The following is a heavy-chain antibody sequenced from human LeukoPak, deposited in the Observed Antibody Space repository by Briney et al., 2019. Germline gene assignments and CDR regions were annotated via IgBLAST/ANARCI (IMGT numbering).Heavy chain of an antibody. J-gene: IGHJ4*02. CDR2: GYTSGTT. D-gene: IGHD1-26*01. CDR3: ARERVGCTIDRGFDQ. Sequence: SQTLSLTCTVSGASVSSSDFYWNWIRQPAGKGLEWIGRGYTSGTTDYNPSLKSRLTISVDTSTNRFSLKLSSVTAADTAVYFCARERVGCTIDRGFDQWGQGILVTVSS. V-gene: IGHV4-61*02. CDR1: GASVSSSDFY.